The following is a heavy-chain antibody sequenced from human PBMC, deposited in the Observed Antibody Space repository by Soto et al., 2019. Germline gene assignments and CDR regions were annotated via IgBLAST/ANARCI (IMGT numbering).Heavy chain of an antibody. Sequence: PGESLKISCKGSGYSFTSYWIGWVRQMPGKGLEWMGIIYPGDSDTRYSPSFQGQVTISADKSISTAYLQWSSLKASDTAMYYCARLRYCSSTSCPEGGESYYYGMDVWGQGTTVTVSS. CDR1: GYSFTSYW. CDR2: IYPGDSDT. J-gene: IGHJ6*02. CDR3: ARLRYCSSTSCPEGGESYYYGMDV. D-gene: IGHD2-2*01. V-gene: IGHV5-51*01.